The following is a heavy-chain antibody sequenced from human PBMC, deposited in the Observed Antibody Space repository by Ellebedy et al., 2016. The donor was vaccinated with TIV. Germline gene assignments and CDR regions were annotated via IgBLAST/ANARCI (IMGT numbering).Heavy chain of an antibody. Sequence: GESLKISCVASGFTFSSYAMSWVRQAPGKGLEWVSVISGSGDYTNYADSVKGRFTISRDNSKDTLYLQMNSLRAEDTAIYYCARDPVGVGPAFDVWGQGTMVTVSS. D-gene: IGHD4-23*01. CDR3: ARDPVGVGPAFDV. CDR2: ISGSGDYT. CDR1: GFTFSSYA. J-gene: IGHJ3*01. V-gene: IGHV3-23*01.